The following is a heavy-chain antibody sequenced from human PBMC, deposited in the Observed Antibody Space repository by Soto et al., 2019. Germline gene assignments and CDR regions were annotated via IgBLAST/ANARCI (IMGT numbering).Heavy chain of an antibody. CDR1: GGSISSYY. CDR3: ARALEDDFWSGHYTAPYYMDV. J-gene: IGHJ6*03. Sequence: SETLSLTCTVSGGSISSYYWSWVRQPPGKGLEWIGYIYYSGSTNYNPSLKSRVTISVDTSKNQFSLKLSSVTAADTAVYYCARALEDDFWSGHYTAPYYMDVWGKGTRSPSP. V-gene: IGHV4-59*01. CDR2: IYYSGST. D-gene: IGHD3-3*01.